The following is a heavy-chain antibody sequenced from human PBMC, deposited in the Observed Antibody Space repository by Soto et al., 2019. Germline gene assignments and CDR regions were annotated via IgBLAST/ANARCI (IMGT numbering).Heavy chain of an antibody. CDR1: RFTFSSYG. J-gene: IGHJ4*02. CDR3: ARGGLTDYFDY. V-gene: IGHV3-33*01. CDR2: IWYDGSNK. D-gene: IGHD2-21*02. Sequence: QVQLVESGGGVVQPGRSLRLSCAASRFTFSSYGMHWVRQAPGKGLEWVAVIWYDGSNKYYADSVKGRFTISRDNSKNTLYLQMNCLRAEDTAVYYCARGGLTDYFDYWGQGTLVTVSS.